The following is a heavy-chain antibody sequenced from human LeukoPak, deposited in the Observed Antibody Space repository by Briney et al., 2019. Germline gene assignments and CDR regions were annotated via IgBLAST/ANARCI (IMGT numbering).Heavy chain of an antibody. D-gene: IGHD6-19*01. Sequence: PGGSLRLSCAASGFTFSSYSMNWVRQAPGKGLEWVSSISSSSSYIYYADSLKGRFTISRDNAKNSLYLQMNSLRAEDTAVYYCARDSKPIAVAVSFDYWAQGTLVTVSS. CDR3: ARDSKPIAVAVSFDY. CDR2: ISSSSSYI. V-gene: IGHV3-21*01. CDR1: GFTFSSYS. J-gene: IGHJ4*02.